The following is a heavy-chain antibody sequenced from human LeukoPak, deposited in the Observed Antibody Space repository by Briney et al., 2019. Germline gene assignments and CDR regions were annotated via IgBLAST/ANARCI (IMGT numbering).Heavy chain of an antibody. D-gene: IGHD3-10*01. CDR3: ASLVGYYRGSESNNWLDP. CDR1: GFTFSRYW. J-gene: IGHJ5*02. Sequence: PGGSLRLSCVVSGFTFSRYWMSWVRQAPGKGLEWVANIKEDGNEKHYADSVKGRFTISRDNAKNSLYLQMNSLRAEDTAVYYCASLVGYYRGSESNNWLDPWGQGTLVTVSS. V-gene: IGHV3-7*01. CDR2: IKEDGNEK.